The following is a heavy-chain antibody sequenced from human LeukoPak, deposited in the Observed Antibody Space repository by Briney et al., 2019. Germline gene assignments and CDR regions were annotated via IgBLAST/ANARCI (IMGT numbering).Heavy chain of an antibody. CDR2: MHYSGST. Sequence: SETLSLTCTVSGGSISTYYWSWIRQPPGKGLEWIAYMHYSGSTNYNPSLRGRVTISVDTSKNQFSLKLSSVTAADTAVYYCARESPPSGWFDPWGQGTLVTVSS. CDR3: ARESPPSGWFDP. V-gene: IGHV4-59*01. D-gene: IGHD3-10*01. CDR1: GGSISTYY. J-gene: IGHJ5*02.